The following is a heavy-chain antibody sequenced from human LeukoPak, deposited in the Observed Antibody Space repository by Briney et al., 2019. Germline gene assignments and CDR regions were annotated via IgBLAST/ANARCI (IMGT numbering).Heavy chain of an antibody. D-gene: IGHD5-18*01. V-gene: IGHV3-23*01. CDR2: ISGGST. CDR1: GFTFSSYA. Sequence: GGSLRLSCAASGFTFSSYAMSWVRQAPGKGLEWVSAISGGSTYYADSVKGRFTISRDNSKNTLYLQMNSLRAEDTAVYYCAIDHSKFDYWGQGTLVTVSS. CDR3: AIDHSKFDY. J-gene: IGHJ4*02.